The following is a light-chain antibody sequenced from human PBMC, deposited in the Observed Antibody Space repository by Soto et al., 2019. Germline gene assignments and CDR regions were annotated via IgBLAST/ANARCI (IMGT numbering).Light chain of an antibody. Sequence: IVLTQSPGTLSLSPGERATLSCRASQSVSKNYLAWYQQKPGQARRLLIYGASNRATGIPDRFSGIGSGTDFTLTISRMEPEDFAVYYCQQYGSSGTFGQGTKVDIK. J-gene: IGKJ1*01. CDR3: QQYGSSGT. CDR1: QSVSKNY. V-gene: IGKV3-20*01. CDR2: GAS.